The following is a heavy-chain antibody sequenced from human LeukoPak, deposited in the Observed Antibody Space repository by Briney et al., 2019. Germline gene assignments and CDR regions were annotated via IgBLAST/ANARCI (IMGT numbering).Heavy chain of an antibody. CDR2: TYYRSKWYN. J-gene: IGHJ4*02. Sequence: SQTLSLTCAISGDNVSSNTAAWNWIRQSPSRGLEWLGRTYYRSKWYNDYAVSVKSRIIINADTSRNQFSLQLNSVTPEDTAVYYCVRWEILLWFGEPFHYWGQGTLVTVSS. CDR3: VRWEILLWFGEPFHY. CDR1: GDNVSSNTAA. D-gene: IGHD3-10*01. V-gene: IGHV6-1*01.